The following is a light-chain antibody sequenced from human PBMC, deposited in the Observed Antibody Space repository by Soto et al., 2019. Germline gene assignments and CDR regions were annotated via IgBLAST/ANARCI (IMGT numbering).Light chain of an antibody. Sequence: QSALTQPASVSGSPGQSITISCTGTSSDVGGYNYVSWYQQHPGKAPKLMIYDVSNRPSGISNRFSGSKSGNTASLTISGLQAEDEADYYCSSYTRSSTYVFGTGTKVIV. CDR3: SSYTRSSTYV. CDR1: SSDVGGYNY. V-gene: IGLV2-14*01. CDR2: DVS. J-gene: IGLJ1*01.